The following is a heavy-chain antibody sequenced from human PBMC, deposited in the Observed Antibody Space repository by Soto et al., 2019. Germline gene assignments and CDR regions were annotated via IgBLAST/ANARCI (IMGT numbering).Heavy chain of an antibody. CDR3: GGSTGYYNPLDY. D-gene: IGHD3-9*01. CDR2: ISYDGSNK. V-gene: IGHV3-30-3*01. Sequence: GGSLRLSCAGSGFTFSRSAMHWVRQAPGKGLEWVAVISYDGSNKYYADSVKGRFTISRDNSKNTLYLQMSSLRPDDTAVYYCGGSTGYYNPLDYWGQGTQVTVSS. CDR1: GFTFSRSA. J-gene: IGHJ4*02.